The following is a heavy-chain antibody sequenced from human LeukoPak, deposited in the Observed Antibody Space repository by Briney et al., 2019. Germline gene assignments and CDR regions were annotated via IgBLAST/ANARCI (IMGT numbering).Heavy chain of an antibody. Sequence: PSETLSLTCTVSGGSVSSGSYYWSWIRQPPGKGLEWIGYIYYSGSTNYNPSLKSRVTISVDTSKNQFSLKLSSVTAADTAVYYCASLYSSGIGYYFDYWGQGTLVTVSS. CDR2: IYYSGST. J-gene: IGHJ4*02. V-gene: IGHV4-61*01. CDR1: GGSVSSGSYY. CDR3: ASLYSSGIGYYFDY. D-gene: IGHD6-19*01.